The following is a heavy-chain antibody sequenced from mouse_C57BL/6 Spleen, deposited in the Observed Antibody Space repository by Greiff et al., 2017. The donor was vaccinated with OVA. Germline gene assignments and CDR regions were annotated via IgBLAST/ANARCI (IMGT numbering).Heavy chain of an antibody. CDR3: TSHYYGSYYFDY. CDR1: GYTFTDYE. V-gene: IGHV1-15*01. J-gene: IGHJ2*01. D-gene: IGHD1-1*01. Sequence: VQLQQSGAELVRPGASVTLSCKASGYTFTDYEMHWVKQTPVHGLEWIGAIDPETGGTAYNQKFKGKAILTADKSSSTAYMELRSLTSEDSAVYYCTSHYYGSYYFDYWGQGTTLTVSS. CDR2: IDPETGGT.